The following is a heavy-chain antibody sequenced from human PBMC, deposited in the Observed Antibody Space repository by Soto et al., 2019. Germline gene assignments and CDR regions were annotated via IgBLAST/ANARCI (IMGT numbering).Heavy chain of an antibody. Sequence: ASVKVSCKASGYTFTGYYMHWVRQAPGQGLGWMGWINPNSGGTNYAQKFQGWVTMTRDTSISTAYMELSRLRSDDTAVYYCASALTGYYSEFDYWGQGTLDTVSS. D-gene: IGHD3-9*01. J-gene: IGHJ4*02. V-gene: IGHV1-2*04. CDR3: ASALTGYYSEFDY. CDR1: GYTFTGYY. CDR2: INPNSGGT.